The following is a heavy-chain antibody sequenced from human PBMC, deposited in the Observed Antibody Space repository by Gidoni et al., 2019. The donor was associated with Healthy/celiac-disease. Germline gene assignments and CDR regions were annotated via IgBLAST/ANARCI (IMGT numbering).Heavy chain of an antibody. Sequence: QVQLVESGGGVVQPGRSLRLSCAASGFTFSSYGMHWVRQAPGKGLEWVAVISYDGSNKYNADSVKGRFTISRDNSKNTLYLQMNSLRAEDTAVYYCAKDVLYSGSYYLDYWGQGTLVTVSS. J-gene: IGHJ4*02. CDR2: ISYDGSNK. V-gene: IGHV3-30*18. CDR1: GFTFSSYG. CDR3: AKDVLYSGSYYLDY. D-gene: IGHD1-26*01.